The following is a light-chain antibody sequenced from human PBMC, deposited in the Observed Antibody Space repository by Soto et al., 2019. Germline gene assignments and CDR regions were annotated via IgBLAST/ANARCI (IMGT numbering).Light chain of an antibody. V-gene: IGLV2-14*03. Sequence: QSVLTQPASVSGSPGQSITISCTGSTSDIGGYNYVSWYQQHPGKAPKLLIYDVSYRPSGISDRFSGSKSGNTASLTISGLQPEDEAVYYCSSYGASSTLFGGGTKVTVL. CDR1: TSDIGGYNY. CDR2: DVS. CDR3: SSYGASSTL. J-gene: IGLJ2*01.